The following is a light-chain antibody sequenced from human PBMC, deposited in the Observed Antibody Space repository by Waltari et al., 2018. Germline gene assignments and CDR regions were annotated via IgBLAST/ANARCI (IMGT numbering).Light chain of an antibody. CDR3: AAWDDSVGWV. CDR1: RSNIGSNT. Sequence: QSVMTQPPSASGTPGQRVTIFCSGSRSNIGSNTVNWYQQFPETAPKLLIYSHIQRPSGVPGRCSGAKSGTSASLAISGLQSEDEADYYCAAWDDSVGWVFGGGTKLTVL. J-gene: IGLJ3*02. V-gene: IGLV1-44*01. CDR2: SHI.